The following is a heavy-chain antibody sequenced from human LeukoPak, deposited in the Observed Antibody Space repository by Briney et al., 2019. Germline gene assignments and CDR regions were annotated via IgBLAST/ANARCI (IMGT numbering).Heavy chain of an antibody. CDR3: ARATGAAARLKAFDI. V-gene: IGHV3-30-3*01. CDR2: ISYDGSNK. D-gene: IGHD6-6*01. J-gene: IGHJ3*02. CDR1: GFTFSSYA. Sequence: GRSLRLSCAASGFTFSSYAMHWVRQAPGKGLEWVAVISYDGSNKYYADSVKGRFTISRDNSKNTLYLQMNSLRAEDMAVYYCARATGAAARLKAFDIWGQGTMVTVSS.